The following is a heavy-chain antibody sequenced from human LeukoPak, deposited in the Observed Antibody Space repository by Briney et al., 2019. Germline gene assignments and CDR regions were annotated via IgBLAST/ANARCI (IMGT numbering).Heavy chain of an antibody. CDR2: ISGSGGST. V-gene: IGHV3-23*01. CDR3: AKVSITMVRGVINWFDP. D-gene: IGHD3-10*01. Sequence: GGSLRLSCAASGCTFSSYAMSWVRQAPGKGLEWVSAISGSGGSTYYADSVKGRFTISRDNSKNTLYLQMNSLRAEDTAVYYCAKVSITMVRGVINWFDPWGQGTLVTVSS. CDR1: GCTFSSYA. J-gene: IGHJ5*02.